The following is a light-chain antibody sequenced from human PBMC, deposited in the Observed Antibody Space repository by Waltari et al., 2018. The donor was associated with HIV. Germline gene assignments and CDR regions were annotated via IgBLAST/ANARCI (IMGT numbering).Light chain of an antibody. J-gene: IGLJ3*02. Sequence: SSELTQPPSMSVSPGQTARITCSGDALPKHYAYWYQQKSGRAPVLIIFNDTYRPSGIPGGFAGSTSGTTATLTISDVQAGDEADYYCQSTDTAGTVGVFGGGTKLT. V-gene: IGLV3-25*03. CDR3: QSTDTAGTVGV. CDR2: NDT. CDR1: ALPKHY.